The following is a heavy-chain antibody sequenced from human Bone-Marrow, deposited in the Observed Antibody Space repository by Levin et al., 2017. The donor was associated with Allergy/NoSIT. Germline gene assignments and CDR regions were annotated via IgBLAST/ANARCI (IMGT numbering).Heavy chain of an antibody. D-gene: IGHD3-10*01. CDR1: GGSIAGTNNW. CDR2: IYHSGSS. CDR3: ARKISGSYASRFDP. J-gene: IGHJ5*02. Sequence: SETLSLTCSVSGGSIAGTNNWWTWIRQTPGRGLEWIGYIYHSGSSHYNPSLRGRLTISVDTAKNQFSLNLMSVTAADTAVYYCARKISGSYASRFDPWGQGTLVTVSS. V-gene: IGHV4-30-4*01.